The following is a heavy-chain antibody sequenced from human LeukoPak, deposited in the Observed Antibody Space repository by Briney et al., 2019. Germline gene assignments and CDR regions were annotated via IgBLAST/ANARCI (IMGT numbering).Heavy chain of an antibody. V-gene: IGHV1-69*01. CDR3: ARGGDSSSWYLGLLGYYYGMDV. D-gene: IGHD6-13*01. CDR2: IIPIFGTA. J-gene: IGHJ6*04. Sequence: ASVKVSCKASGGTFSSYAISWVRQAPGQGLEWMGGIIPIFGTANYAQKFQGRVTITADEPTSTAYMELSSLRSEDTAVYYCARGGDSSSWYLGLLGYYYGMDVWGKGTTVTVSS. CDR1: GGTFSSYA.